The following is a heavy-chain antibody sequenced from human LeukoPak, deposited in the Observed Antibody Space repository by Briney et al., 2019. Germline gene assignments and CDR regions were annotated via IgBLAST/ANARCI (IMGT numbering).Heavy chain of an antibody. Sequence: GGSLRLSWAASGFTFSSYGMSWVRQAPGKGLEWVSAISGSGGSTYYADSVKGRFTISRDNSKNTLYLQMNSLRAEDTAVYYCAKDVYYYDSSGYLSLDYWGQGTLVTVSS. J-gene: IGHJ4*02. CDR2: ISGSGGST. V-gene: IGHV3-23*01. CDR1: GFTFSSYG. D-gene: IGHD3-22*01. CDR3: AKDVYYYDSSGYLSLDY.